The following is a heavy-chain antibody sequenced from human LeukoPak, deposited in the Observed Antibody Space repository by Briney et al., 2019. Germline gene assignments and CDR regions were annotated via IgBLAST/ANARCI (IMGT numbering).Heavy chain of an antibody. Sequence: GASVKVSCKASGYTFTGYYMHWVRRAPGQGLEWMGWINPNSGGTNYAQKFQGRVTMTRDTSISTAYMELSRLRSDDTAVYYCARRSMVRGVIMYYFDYWGQGTLVTVSS. CDR2: INPNSGGT. CDR3: ARRSMVRGVIMYYFDY. J-gene: IGHJ4*02. CDR1: GYTFTGYY. D-gene: IGHD3-10*01. V-gene: IGHV1-2*02.